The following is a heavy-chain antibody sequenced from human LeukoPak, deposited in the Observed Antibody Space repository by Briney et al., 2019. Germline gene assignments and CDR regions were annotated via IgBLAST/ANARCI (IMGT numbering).Heavy chain of an antibody. J-gene: IGHJ3*02. CDR3: ASPYYALDAFDI. Sequence: SVKVSCKASGGTFSSYAISWVRQAPGQGLEWMGGIIPIFGTANYAQKFQGRVTITADESTSTAYMGLSSLRSEDTAVYYCASPYYALDAFDIWGQGTMVTVSS. CDR2: IIPIFGTA. CDR1: GGTFSSYA. V-gene: IGHV1-69*13. D-gene: IGHD3-22*01.